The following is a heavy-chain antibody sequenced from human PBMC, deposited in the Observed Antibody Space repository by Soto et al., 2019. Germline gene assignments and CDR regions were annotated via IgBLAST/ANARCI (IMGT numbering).Heavy chain of an antibody. CDR2: IYYSGST. CDR3: ARHASSGWADY. V-gene: IGHV4-39*01. Sequence: SETLFLTCTVSGGSISSSSYYWGWIRQPPGKGLEWIGSIYYSGSTYYNPSLKSRVTISVDTSKNQFSLKLSSVTAADTAVYYCARHASSGWADYWGQGTLVTVSS. J-gene: IGHJ4*02. D-gene: IGHD6-19*01. CDR1: GGSISSSSYY.